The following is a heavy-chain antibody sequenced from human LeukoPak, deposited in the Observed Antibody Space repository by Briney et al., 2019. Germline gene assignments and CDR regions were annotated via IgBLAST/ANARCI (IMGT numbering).Heavy chain of an antibody. CDR3: ARDLARPPLYYYYYGMDV. J-gene: IGHJ6*02. D-gene: IGHD5-12*01. V-gene: IGHV3-9*01. CDR1: GFTFDDYA. CDR2: ISWNSGSI. Sequence: GGSLRLSCAASGFTFDDYAMHWVRQAPGKGLEWVSGISWNSGSIGYADSVKGRFTISRDNAKNSLYLQMNSLRAEDTAVYYCARDLARPPLYYYYYGMDVWGQGTTVTVSS.